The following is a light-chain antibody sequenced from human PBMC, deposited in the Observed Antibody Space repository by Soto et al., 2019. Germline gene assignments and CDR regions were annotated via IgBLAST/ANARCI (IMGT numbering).Light chain of an antibody. CDR1: QNIYSN. CDR3: QHYQTFLPLT. V-gene: IGKV3-15*01. J-gene: IGKJ4*01. Sequence: ILMTQSPASLSVSPGERATLSCRASQNIYSNIAWYQQRPGQAPRLLIYRASTRATGVPDRFSGGGSRTDFTLTISRLEPEDFGVYYCQHYQTFLPLTFGGGTKVDIK. CDR2: RAS.